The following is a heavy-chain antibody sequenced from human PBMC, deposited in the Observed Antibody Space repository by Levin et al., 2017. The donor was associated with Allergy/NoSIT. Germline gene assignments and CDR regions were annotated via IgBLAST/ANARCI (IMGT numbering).Heavy chain of an antibody. CDR1: GGSISSSSYY. CDR3: ARRPRPYYYESGGYSDAFDI. V-gene: IGHV4-39*01. CDR2: KYYGGST. D-gene: IGHD3-22*01. J-gene: IGHJ3*02. Sequence: SQTLSLTCTVSGGSISSSSYYWGWIRQPPGKGLEWIGSKYYGGSTYDNPSLRSRVTISVDTSKNQFSLKLTTVTAADTAVYYCARRPRPYYYESGGYSDAFDIWGQGTMVTVSS.